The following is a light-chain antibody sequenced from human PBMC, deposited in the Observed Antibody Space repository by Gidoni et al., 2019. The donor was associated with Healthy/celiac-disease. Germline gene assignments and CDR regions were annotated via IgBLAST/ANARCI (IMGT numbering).Light chain of an antibody. J-gene: IGKJ4*01. Sequence: EIVLTQSPATLALSPGERATLSCRARQSVSSYLAWYQQNPGQAPRLLIYYASNRATGIPARFSGSGSGTDFTLTISSLEPEDFAVYYCQQRSNWPPKLTFXGXTKVEIK. CDR2: YAS. CDR3: QQRSNWPPKLT. CDR1: QSVSSY. V-gene: IGKV3-11*01.